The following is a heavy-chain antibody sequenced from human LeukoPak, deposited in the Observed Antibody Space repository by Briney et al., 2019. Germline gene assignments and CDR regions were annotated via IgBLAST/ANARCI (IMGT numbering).Heavy chain of an antibody. CDR3: ARDRRAYGGNSEPAFDI. J-gene: IGHJ3*02. V-gene: IGHV3-21*01. CDR1: GFTFSSDS. CDR2: ISSSSSYI. Sequence: GGSLRLSCAASGFTFSSDSINWVRQAPGKGLEWVSSISSSSSYIYYADSVKGRFTISRHNGQNSLYLQMNSLRAEDTAVYYCARDRRAYGGNSEPAFDIWGQGTMVNVSS. D-gene: IGHD4-23*01.